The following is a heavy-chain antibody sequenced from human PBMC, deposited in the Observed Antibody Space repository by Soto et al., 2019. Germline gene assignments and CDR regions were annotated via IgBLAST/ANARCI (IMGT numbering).Heavy chain of an antibody. V-gene: IGHV3-23*01. Sequence: WGSLRLSCAASGFTFSSYAMSWVRQAPGKGLEWVSAISGSGGSTYYADSVKGRFTISRDNSKNTLYLQMNSLRAEDTAVYYCAKYKYSSSSHFDYWGQGTLVTVSS. CDR1: GFTFSSYA. CDR3: AKYKYSSSSHFDY. CDR2: ISGSGGST. J-gene: IGHJ4*02. D-gene: IGHD6-6*01.